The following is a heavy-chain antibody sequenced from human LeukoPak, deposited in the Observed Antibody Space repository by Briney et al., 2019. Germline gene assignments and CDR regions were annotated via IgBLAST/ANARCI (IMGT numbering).Heavy chain of an antibody. CDR1: GFTLSNHW. CDR3: AKDTDSSGYSHGAFDI. J-gene: IGHJ3*02. D-gene: IGHD3-22*01. CDR2: IKQDGTEK. V-gene: IGHV3-7*03. Sequence: GGSLRLSCAASGFTLSNHWMIWVRQAPGKGLECVANIKQDGTEKYYLDSVKGRFTISRDNAKNSLYLQMNSLRAEDTALYYCAKDTDSSGYSHGAFDIWGQGTMVTVSS.